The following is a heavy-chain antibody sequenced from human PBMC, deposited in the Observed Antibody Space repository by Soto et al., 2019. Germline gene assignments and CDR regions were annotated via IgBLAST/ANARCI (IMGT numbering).Heavy chain of an antibody. V-gene: IGHV1-46*01. J-gene: IGHJ6*02. D-gene: IGHD6-19*01. CDR3: AREPIAVAGPYYYGMDV. CDR2: INPSGGST. CDR1: GYTFTSYY. Sequence: ASVKVSCKASGYTFTSYYMHWVRPAPGQGLEWMGIINPSGGSTSYAQKFQGRVTMTRDTSTSTVYMELSSLRSEDTAVYYCAREPIAVAGPYYYGMDVWGQGTTVTVSS.